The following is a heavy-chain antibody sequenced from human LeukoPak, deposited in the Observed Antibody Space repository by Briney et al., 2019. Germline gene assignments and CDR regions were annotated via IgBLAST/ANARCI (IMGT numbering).Heavy chain of an antibody. J-gene: IGHJ4*02. CDR3: ARDSSAAPHSY. CDR2: IKEEGSEK. D-gene: IGHD2-15*01. Sequence: AGGSLRLSCAASGVTFSGYLMSWVRQAPGKGLEWVANIKEEGSEKYYVDSVKGRFIISRDNAKNSLYLQMNSLRAEDTAVYYCARDSSAAPHSYWGQGTLVTVFS. CDR1: GVTFSGYL. V-gene: IGHV3-7*01.